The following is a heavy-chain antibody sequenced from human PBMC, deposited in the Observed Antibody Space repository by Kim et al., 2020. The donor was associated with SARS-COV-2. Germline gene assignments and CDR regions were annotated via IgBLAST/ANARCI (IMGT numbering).Heavy chain of an antibody. CDR3: ERQNYYYGMDV. Sequence: SETLSLTCTVSGYSISSGYYWGWIRQPPGKGLEWIGSIYHSGSTYYNPSLKSRVTISVDTSKNQFSLKLSSVTAADTAVYYCERQNYYYGMDVWGQGTTVTVTS. J-gene: IGHJ6*02. V-gene: IGHV4-38-2*02. CDR1: GYSISSGYY. CDR2: IYHSGST.